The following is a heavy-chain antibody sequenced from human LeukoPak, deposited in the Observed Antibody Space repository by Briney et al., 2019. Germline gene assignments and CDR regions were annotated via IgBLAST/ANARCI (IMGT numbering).Heavy chain of an antibody. D-gene: IGHD2-15*01. V-gene: IGHV4-34*01. CDR2: THFSGST. CDR3: ARLSCSGDWCNSAWDEY. Sequence: KPSETLSLTCAVYGGSFGGYYWSWIRQPPGKGLECIGSTHFSGSTHYNPSLNGRATISLDTPKNQFSLKVTSVTAADTAVYYCARLSCSGDWCNSAWDEYWGQGTLVTVSS. CDR1: GGSFGGYY. J-gene: IGHJ4*02.